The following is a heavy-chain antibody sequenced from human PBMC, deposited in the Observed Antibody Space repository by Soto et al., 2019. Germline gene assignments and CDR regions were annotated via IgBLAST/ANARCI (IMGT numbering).Heavy chain of an antibody. J-gene: IGHJ4*02. CDR1: GGSFSGYY. V-gene: IGHV4-34*01. CDR2: INHSGST. Sequence: TSETLSLTCAVYGGSFSGYYWTWIRQPPGKGLEWIGEINHSGSTNYNPSLKSRVTISVDTSKNQFSLKLSSVTAADTAVYYCARSRSSGCFDYWGQGTLVTVSS. D-gene: IGHD3-22*01. CDR3: ARSRSSGCFDY.